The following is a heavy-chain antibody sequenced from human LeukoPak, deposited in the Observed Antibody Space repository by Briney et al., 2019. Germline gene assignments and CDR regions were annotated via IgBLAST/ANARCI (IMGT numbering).Heavy chain of an antibody. Sequence: GGSLRLSCAASGFTFSSYAMHWVRQAPGKGLEWVAAISYDGSNKYYADSVKGRFTISRDNSKNTLYLQMNSLRAEDTAVYYCARDSEIGYCSSTSCFEYFQHWGQGTLVTVSS. J-gene: IGHJ1*01. D-gene: IGHD2-2*01. CDR1: GFTFSSYA. CDR2: ISYDGSNK. V-gene: IGHV3-30*04. CDR3: ARDSEIGYCSSTSCFEYFQH.